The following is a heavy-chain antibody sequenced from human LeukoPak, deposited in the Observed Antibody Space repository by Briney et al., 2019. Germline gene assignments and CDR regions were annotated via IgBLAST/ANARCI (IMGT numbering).Heavy chain of an antibody. CDR3: ARLPTGFPNWFDF. D-gene: IGHD3-9*01. Sequence: GGSLRLSCAASGFPFSNYVMGWVRQAPGRGLEWVSSIGNSGDSTYYTDSVKGRFTISRDNSMSTLYLQMNSLRAEDTAIYYCARLPTGFPNWFDFWGQGTLVTVSS. CDR1: GFPFSNYV. CDR2: IGNSGDST. J-gene: IGHJ5*01. V-gene: IGHV3-23*01.